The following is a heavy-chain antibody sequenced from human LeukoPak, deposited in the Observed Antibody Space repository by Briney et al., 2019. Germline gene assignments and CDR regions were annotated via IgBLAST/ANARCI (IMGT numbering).Heavy chain of an antibody. CDR2: ISGSGSNK. V-gene: IGHV3-11*04. CDR1: GFTFSDYF. D-gene: IGHD6-19*01. Sequence: KPGGSLRLSCAVSGFTFSDYFMTWIRQAPGKGLEWVSYISGSGSNKYYADSEKGRFTISRDNAKNSLYLQMNSLRVEDTAVYYRATSQSSVAGIVGDWGQGTLVTVSS. J-gene: IGHJ4*02. CDR3: ATSQSSVAGIVGD.